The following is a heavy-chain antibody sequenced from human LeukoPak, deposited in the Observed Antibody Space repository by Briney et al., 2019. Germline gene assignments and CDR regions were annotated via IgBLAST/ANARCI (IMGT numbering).Heavy chain of an antibody. Sequence: ASVKVSCKASGYNFINYGISWVRQAPGEGLEWMGWISAYNGNTNYAQNFQGRVIMTTETSTNTVYMELRSLTSDDMAVYYCARDQNDSSGPRPFYHYYGMDVWGQGTTVTVSS. CDR2: ISAYNGNT. CDR1: GYNFINYG. CDR3: ARDQNDSSGPRPFYHYYGMDV. D-gene: IGHD3-22*01. J-gene: IGHJ6*02. V-gene: IGHV1-18*03.